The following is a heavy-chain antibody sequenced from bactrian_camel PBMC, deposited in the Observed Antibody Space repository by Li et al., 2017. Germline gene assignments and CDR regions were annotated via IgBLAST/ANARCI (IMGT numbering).Heavy chain of an antibody. CDR2: IDPAGSI. D-gene: IGHD5*01. V-gene: IGHV3S53*01. CDR1: GFTSKRCA. J-gene: IGHJ4*01. Sequence: HVQLVESGGGSVQAGGSLRLSCTAPGFTSKRCAMEWHRQATGKQREWVARIDPAGSINYMPTLKGRFTLSKDEAKDTVYLQMDNLTPEDTANYACQSWGLEQSCSGRGQGTQVTVSS. CDR3: QSWGLEQSCSG.